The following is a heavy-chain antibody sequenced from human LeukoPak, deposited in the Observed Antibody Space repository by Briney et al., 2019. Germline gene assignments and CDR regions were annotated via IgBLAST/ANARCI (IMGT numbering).Heavy chain of an antibody. CDR3: ARASRYESFYYNGLDV. J-gene: IGHJ6*02. CDR1: GFTFSRYG. D-gene: IGHD1-1*01. V-gene: IGHV3-30*03. CDR2: IVYDGSDK. Sequence: GGSLRLSCAASGFTFSRYGMHWVRQAPGKGLEWVAGIVYDGSDKYYGDSGKGRYTISRDDSKNTLYLQMNSLGAEDTAVYYCARASRYESFYYNGLDVWGQGTTIIVSS.